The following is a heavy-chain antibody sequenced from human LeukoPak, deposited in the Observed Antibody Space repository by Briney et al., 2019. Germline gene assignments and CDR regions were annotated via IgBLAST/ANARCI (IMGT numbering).Heavy chain of an antibody. V-gene: IGHV3-7*01. D-gene: IGHD6-13*01. Sequence: GGSLRLSCAASGFTFINAWMSWVRQAPGKGLEWVANIKQDGSEKYYVDSVKGRFTISRDNAKNSLYLQMNSLRAEDTAVYYCARASHLGLPSSWYGGYFDYWGQGTLVTVSS. CDR3: ARASHLGLPSSWYGGYFDY. CDR1: GFTFINAW. CDR2: IKQDGSEK. J-gene: IGHJ4*02.